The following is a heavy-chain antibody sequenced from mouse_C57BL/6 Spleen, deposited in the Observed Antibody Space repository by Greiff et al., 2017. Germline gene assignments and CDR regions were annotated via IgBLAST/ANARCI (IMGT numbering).Heavy chain of an antibody. CDR3: ARDGYYGSSYRAWFAY. J-gene: IGHJ3*01. V-gene: IGHV5-4*01. CDR1: GFTFSSYA. D-gene: IGHD1-1*01. Sequence: DVKLVESGGGLVKPGGSLKLSCAASGFTFSSYAMSWVRQTPEKRLEWVATISDGGSYTYYPDNVKGRFPISRDNAKNNLYLQMSHLKSEDTAMYYCARDGYYGSSYRAWFAYWGQGTLVTVSA. CDR2: ISDGGSYT.